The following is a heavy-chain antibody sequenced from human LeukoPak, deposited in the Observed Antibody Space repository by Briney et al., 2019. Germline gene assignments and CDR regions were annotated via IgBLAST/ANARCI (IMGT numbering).Heavy chain of an antibody. Sequence: GGSLRLSCAASGFTFTNYGMNWVRQAPGKGLEWVSGISGSGGTTYYAYSVKSRFTISRDNSENTLYLQMHSLRAEDTAVYYCAKRDRTVTHAFDIGGEGTMVTVSS. J-gene: IGHJ3*02. CDR3: AKRDRTVTHAFDI. CDR1: GFTFTNYG. D-gene: IGHD4-17*01. V-gene: IGHV3-23*01. CDR2: ISGSGGTT.